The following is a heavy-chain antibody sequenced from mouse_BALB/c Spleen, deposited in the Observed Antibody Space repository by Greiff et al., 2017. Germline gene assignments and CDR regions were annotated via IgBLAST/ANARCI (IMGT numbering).Heavy chain of an antibody. D-gene: IGHD2-4*01. CDR2: INPDSSTI. V-gene: IGHV4-1*02. Sequence: VQLQQSGGGLVQPGGSLKLSCAASGFDFSRYWMSWVRQAPGKGLEWIGEINPDSSTINYTPSLKDKFIISRDNAKNTLYLQMSKVRSEDTALYYCASYDYEEGIYYAMDYWGQGTSVTVSS. CDR3: ASYDYEEGIYYAMDY. J-gene: IGHJ4*01. CDR1: GFDFSRYW.